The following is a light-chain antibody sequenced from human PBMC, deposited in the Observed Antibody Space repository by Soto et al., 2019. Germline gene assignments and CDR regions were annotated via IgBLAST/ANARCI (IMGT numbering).Light chain of an antibody. CDR3: QQLNSYPRT. Sequence: DIQLTQSPSFLSASVGDRVTITCRASQGISSYLAWYQQRPGKAPKLLIYAASTLQSGVPSRFSGSGSGTEFTLTISSLQPEDFATFYYQQLNSYPRTFGQGTKLEIK. V-gene: IGKV1-9*01. CDR1: QGISSY. J-gene: IGKJ2*01. CDR2: AAS.